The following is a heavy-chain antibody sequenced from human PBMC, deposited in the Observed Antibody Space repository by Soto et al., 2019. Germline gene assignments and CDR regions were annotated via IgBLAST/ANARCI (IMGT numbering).Heavy chain of an antibody. D-gene: IGHD2-15*01. J-gene: IGHJ4*02. CDR3: AVSGPRLPIFDY. Sequence: PSETLSLTCAVYGGSFSGYYWSWIRQPPGKGLEWIGEINHSGSTNYNPSLKSRVTISVDTSKNQFSLKLSSVTAADTAVYYCAVSGPRLPIFDYWGQGTLVTVSS. CDR2: INHSGST. V-gene: IGHV4-34*01. CDR1: GGSFSGYY.